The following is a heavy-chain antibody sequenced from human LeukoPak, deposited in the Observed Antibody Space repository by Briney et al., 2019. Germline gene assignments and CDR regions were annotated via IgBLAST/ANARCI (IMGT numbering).Heavy chain of an antibody. J-gene: IGHJ6*02. CDR1: GFTFSSYT. V-gene: IGHV3-30-3*01. Sequence: PGGSLRLSCAASGFTFSSYTIHWVRQAPGKGLEWVALISYDGTNKYYGDSVKGRFTISRDNAKNSLYLQMNSLRAEDTAVYYCARGDKDFYYGMDVWGQGTTVTVSS. CDR2: ISYDGTNK. D-gene: IGHD2-15*01. CDR3: ARGDKDFYYGMDV.